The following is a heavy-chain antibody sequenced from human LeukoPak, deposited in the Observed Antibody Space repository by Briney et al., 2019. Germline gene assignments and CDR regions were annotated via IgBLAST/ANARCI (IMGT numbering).Heavy chain of an antibody. CDR2: ISGSGGST. CDR1: GFTFSSYA. CDR3: ARDRYYCSSISCYRIGLGSFDY. Sequence: PGHSLRLSCAASGFTFSSYAMSWVRQAPGKGLEWVSAISGSGGSTYYADSLKGRVTISRDNSKNTLYLQMNSLRAEDTAGYHCARDRYYCSSISCYRIGLGSFDYWGQGTLVTVSS. V-gene: IGHV3-23*01. J-gene: IGHJ4*02. D-gene: IGHD2-2*01.